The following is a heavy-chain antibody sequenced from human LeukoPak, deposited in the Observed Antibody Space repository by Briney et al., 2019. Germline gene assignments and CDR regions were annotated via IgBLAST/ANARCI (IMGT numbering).Heavy chain of an antibody. V-gene: IGHV1-8*03. J-gene: IGHJ6*03. CDR3: ARSAYDFWSGYYYYYMDV. D-gene: IGHD3-3*01. CDR2: MNPNSGNT. CDR1: GYTFTSYD. Sequence: ASVKVSCKASGYTFTSYDINWVRQAPGQGLEWMGWMNPNSGNTGYAQKFQGRVTITRNTSISTAYMELSSLRSEDTAVYYCARSAYDFWSGYYYYYMDVWGKGTTVTVSS.